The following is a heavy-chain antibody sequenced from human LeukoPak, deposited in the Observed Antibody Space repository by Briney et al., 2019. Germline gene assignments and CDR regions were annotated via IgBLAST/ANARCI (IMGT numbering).Heavy chain of an antibody. J-gene: IGHJ4*02. CDR3: ARMAPDIVATACDY. D-gene: IGHD5-12*01. CDR2: INHSGST. V-gene: IGHV4-34*01. Sequence: SETLSLTCAVYGGSFSGYYWSWIRQPPGKGLEWIGEINHSGSTNYNPSLKSRVTISVDTSKNQFSLKLSSVTAADTAVYYCARMAPDIVATACDYWGQGTLVTVSS. CDR1: GGSFSGYY.